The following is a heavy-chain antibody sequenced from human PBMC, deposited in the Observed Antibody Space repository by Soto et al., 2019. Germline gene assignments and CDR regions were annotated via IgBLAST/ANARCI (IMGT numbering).Heavy chain of an antibody. D-gene: IGHD2-2*01. CDR1: EFNFSGYF. J-gene: IGHJ6*03. V-gene: IGHV3-23*01. Sequence: GGSLRLSCAASEFNFSGYFMSWVRQDPGKGLEWVSAISGSGGSTYYADSVKGRFTISRDNSKNTLYLQMNSLRAEDTAVYYCAKPGEDIVVVPAVDYYYYMDVWGKGTTVTVSS. CDR2: ISGSGGST. CDR3: AKPGEDIVVVPAVDYYYYMDV.